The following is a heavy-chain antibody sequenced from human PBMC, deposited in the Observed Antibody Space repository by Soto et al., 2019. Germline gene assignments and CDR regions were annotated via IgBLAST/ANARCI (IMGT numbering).Heavy chain of an antibody. CDR2: ISGGIGTI. CDR3: ARAGSSRRELLVDY. CDR1: GFSFGTYA. J-gene: IGHJ4*02. V-gene: IGHV3-48*04. Sequence: HPGGSLRLSCVASGFSFGTYAMTWVRQVPGKGLEWVSTISGGIGTIYYADSVKGRFTISRDNAKNSLYLQMNSLRAEDTAVYYCARAGSSRRELLVDYWGQGTLVTVSS. D-gene: IGHD6-13*01.